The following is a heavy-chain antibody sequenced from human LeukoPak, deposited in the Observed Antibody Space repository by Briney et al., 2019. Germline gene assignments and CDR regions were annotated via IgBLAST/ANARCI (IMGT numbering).Heavy chain of an antibody. CDR3: ATTQDIVGATRPLSAFDI. Sequence: SVKVSCKASGGTFSSYAISWVRQAPGRGLEWMGRIIPIFGTANYAQKFQGRVTITTDESTSTAYMELSSLRSEDTAVYYCATTQDIVGATRPLSAFDIWGQGTMVAVSS. V-gene: IGHV1-69*05. CDR2: IIPIFGTA. J-gene: IGHJ3*02. D-gene: IGHD1-26*01. CDR1: GGTFSSYA.